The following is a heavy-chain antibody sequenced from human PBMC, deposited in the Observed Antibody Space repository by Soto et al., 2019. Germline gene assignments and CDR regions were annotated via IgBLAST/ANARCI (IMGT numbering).Heavy chain of an antibody. Sequence: GASVKVSCKASGYTFTSYAMHWVRQAPGQRLEWMGWINAGNGNTKYSQKFQGRVTITRDTSASTAYMELSSLRSEDTAVYYCARDTDNYDILTGYYRDNWFDPWGQGTLVTVSS. CDR1: GYTFTSYA. J-gene: IGHJ5*02. CDR3: ARDTDNYDILTGYYRDNWFDP. D-gene: IGHD3-9*01. CDR2: INAGNGNT. V-gene: IGHV1-3*01.